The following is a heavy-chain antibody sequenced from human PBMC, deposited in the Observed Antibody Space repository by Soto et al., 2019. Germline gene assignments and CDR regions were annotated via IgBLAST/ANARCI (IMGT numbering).Heavy chain of an antibody. Sequence: QVQLQQWGAGLLKPSETLSLTCAVYGGSFSGYYWNWIRQPPGKGLEWIGEINHSGSTNYNPPLKSRVTISVDTSKNQFSRKLSSVTAADTAVYYCARGWGRIFDYWGQGTLVTVSS. V-gene: IGHV4-34*01. CDR2: INHSGST. CDR3: ARGWGRIFDY. CDR1: GGSFSGYY. J-gene: IGHJ4*02. D-gene: IGHD7-27*01.